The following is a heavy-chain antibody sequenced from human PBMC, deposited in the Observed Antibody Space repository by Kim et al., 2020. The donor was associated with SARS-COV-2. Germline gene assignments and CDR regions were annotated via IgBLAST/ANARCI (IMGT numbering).Heavy chain of an antibody. CDR3: ARLVVGATQAFDY. CDR1: GGSISSSSYY. Sequence: SETLFLTCTVSGGSISSSSYYWGWIRQPPGKGLEWIGSIYYSGSTYYNPSLKSRVTISVDTSKNQFSLKLSSVTAADTAVYYCARLVVGATQAFDYWGQGTLVTVSS. D-gene: IGHD1-26*01. V-gene: IGHV4-39*01. J-gene: IGHJ4*02. CDR2: IYYSGST.